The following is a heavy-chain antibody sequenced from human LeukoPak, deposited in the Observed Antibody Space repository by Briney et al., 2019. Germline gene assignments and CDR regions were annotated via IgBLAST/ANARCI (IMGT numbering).Heavy chain of an antibody. CDR3: AREGYSSSWNDY. CDR1: GFTFSSYW. D-gene: IGHD6-13*01. Sequence: PGRSLRLSCAASGFTFSSYWMSWVRQAPGEGLEWVANIKQDGSEKYYVDSVKGRFTISRDNAKNSLYLQMNSLRAEDTAVYYCAREGYSSSWNDYWGQGTLVTVSS. J-gene: IGHJ4*02. V-gene: IGHV3-7*01. CDR2: IKQDGSEK.